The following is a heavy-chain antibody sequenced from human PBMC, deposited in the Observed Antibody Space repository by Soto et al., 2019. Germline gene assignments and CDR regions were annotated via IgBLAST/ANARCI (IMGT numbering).Heavy chain of an antibody. CDR1: GYTFTSYG. Sequence: ASVKVSCKASGYTFTSYGISWVRQAPGQGLEWMGWISAYNGNTNYAQKLQGRVTMTTDTSTSTAYMELRSLRSDDTAVYYCASDTWGRHGSGSIYYYMDVWGKGTTVTVSS. CDR2: ISAYNGNT. CDR3: ASDTWGRHGSGSIYYYMDV. D-gene: IGHD3-10*01. J-gene: IGHJ6*03. V-gene: IGHV1-18*01.